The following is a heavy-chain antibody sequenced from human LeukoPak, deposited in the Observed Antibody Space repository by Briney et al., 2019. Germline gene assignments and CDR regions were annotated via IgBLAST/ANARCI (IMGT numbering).Heavy chain of an antibody. CDR3: ARRVLMSSAGVPDTWLDP. J-gene: IGHJ5*02. D-gene: IGHD6-19*01. CDR2: ISYSGST. Sequence: SETPSLTCTVSGSSVSNYYWNWIRQPPGKGLEWLGHISYSGSTIYNPSLNSRVTISLDTSKNQFSLNLNSVTAADTAVYYCARRVLMSSAGVPDTWLDPWGQGTLVTVSS. CDR1: GSSVSNYY. V-gene: IGHV4-59*08.